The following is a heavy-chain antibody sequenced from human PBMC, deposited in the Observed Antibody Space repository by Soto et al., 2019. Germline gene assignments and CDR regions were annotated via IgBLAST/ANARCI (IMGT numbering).Heavy chain of an antibody. J-gene: IGHJ6*03. CDR1: GFNFEDYA. CDR2: ISWNSGTI. V-gene: IGHV3-9*01. CDR3: AKGFCSSKWCYTPSYMDV. Sequence: EVQLVESGGGLVQPGRSLRLSCAASGFNFEDYAMHWVRQAPGKGLEWVSGISWNSGTIDYAASVRGRFTLSRDNAEKSLYLHMNSLRPDDTALYYCAKGFCSSKWCYTPSYMDVWGEGTTVTVSS. D-gene: IGHD2-2*01.